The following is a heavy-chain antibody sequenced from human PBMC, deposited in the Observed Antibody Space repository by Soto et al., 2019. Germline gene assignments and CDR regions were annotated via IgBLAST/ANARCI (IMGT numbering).Heavy chain of an antibody. CDR2: ISAYNGNT. V-gene: IGHV1-18*01. D-gene: IGHD6-19*01. Sequence: APVKVSCKASGYSFTNNGISWVRQAPGQGLEWMGWISAYNGNTNYVKKFQGRVTMTTDTSTSTASMELRSLRSDDTAVYYCARVSYSGTLFVHSVAGPNWFDPWGQGTLVTVSS. J-gene: IGHJ5*02. CDR1: GYSFTNNG. CDR3: ARVSYSGTLFVHSVAGPNWFDP.